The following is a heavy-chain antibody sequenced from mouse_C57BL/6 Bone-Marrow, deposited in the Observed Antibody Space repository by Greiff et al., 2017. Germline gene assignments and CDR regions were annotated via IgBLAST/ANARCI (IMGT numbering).Heavy chain of an antibody. J-gene: IGHJ4*01. CDR3: TRCGNYDYYAMDY. CDR2: IYPGNSDT. CDR1: GYTFTSSW. Sequence: EVQLQQSGTVLARPGASVKMSCKTSGYTFTSSWMHWVKQRPGPGLEWIGAIYPGNSDTSYNQQFKGKAKLTAVTSASTAYMELSSLTNEDSAVYYCTRCGNYDYYAMDYWGQGTSVTVSS. V-gene: IGHV1-5*01. D-gene: IGHD2-1*01.